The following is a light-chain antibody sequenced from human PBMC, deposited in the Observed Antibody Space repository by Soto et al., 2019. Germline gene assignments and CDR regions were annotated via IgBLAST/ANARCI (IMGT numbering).Light chain of an antibody. V-gene: IGKV4-1*01. J-gene: IGKJ2*01. CDR1: LRGFYNSNNKKH. CDR3: QQYHSIPFT. Sequence: DFVMTPAPDSLAVSLGERSTINCTSSLRGFYNSNNKKHLAWFHQKPGHSPKLLMYGASFPPSWVPARFPGSGWGTDFTLTISSLQDEDGAGYYCQQYHSIPFTFGQGTKLSI. CDR2: GAS.